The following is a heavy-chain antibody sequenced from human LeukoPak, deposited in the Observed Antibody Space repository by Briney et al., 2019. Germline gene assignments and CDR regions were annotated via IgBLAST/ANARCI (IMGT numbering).Heavy chain of an antibody. CDR1: GFTFSLYE. J-gene: IGHJ4*02. D-gene: IGHD1-26*01. Sequence: GWSLRLSCAASGFTFSLYEMNWVRPAPGKGLEWVSYVNSSGSTIYSADSVKGRFTISRDNAKNSLYLQMNSLRAEDTAIYYCATSTSQVHSGSPFDYWGQGTLVTVSS. V-gene: IGHV3-48*03. CDR2: VNSSGSTI. CDR3: ATSTSQVHSGSPFDY.